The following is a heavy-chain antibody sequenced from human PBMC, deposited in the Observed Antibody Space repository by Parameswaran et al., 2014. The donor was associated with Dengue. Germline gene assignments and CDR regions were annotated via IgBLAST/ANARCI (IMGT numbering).Heavy chain of an antibody. CDR3: ARWNYAWDQ. Sequence: VRQAPGKGLEWVANIRGAGLDKYYADSVKGRFTIYRDNAYNSVYLQMNNLGPDDTAVYYCARWNYAWDQWGQGTLVTVSS. CDR2: IRGAGLDK. D-gene: IGHD1-7*01. J-gene: IGHJ4*02. V-gene: IGHV3-7*01.